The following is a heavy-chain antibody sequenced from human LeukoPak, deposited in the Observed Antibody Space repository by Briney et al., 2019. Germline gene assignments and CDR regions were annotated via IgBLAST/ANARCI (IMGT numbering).Heavy chain of an antibody. J-gene: IGHJ4*02. CDR2: INQDGSEK. V-gene: IGHV3-7*01. Sequence: GGSLRLSCAASGFTFSSYWMNWVRQAPGKGLEWVANINQDGSEKFYVDSVKGRFTISRDNGKKSLYLQMNSLRAEDTAVYYCARSLGSSGYQDYWGQGTLVTVSS. CDR1: GFTFSSYW. CDR3: ARSLGSSGYQDY. D-gene: IGHD3-22*01.